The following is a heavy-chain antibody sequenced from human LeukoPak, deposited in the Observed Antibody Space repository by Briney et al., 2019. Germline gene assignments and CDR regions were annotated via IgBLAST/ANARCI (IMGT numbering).Heavy chain of an antibody. CDR1: GYTYTIYG. V-gene: IGHV1-18*01. D-gene: IGHD6-13*01. Sequence: ASVKVSCKASGYTYTIYGISWVRQAPGQGLEGMGWISAYNGNTNYAEKLQGRVTITADESTSAAYMELSSLRSEDTAVYYCARDTRNGSSWYHWDYMDVWGKGTTVTVSS. J-gene: IGHJ6*03. CDR2: ISAYNGNT. CDR3: ARDTRNGSSWYHWDYMDV.